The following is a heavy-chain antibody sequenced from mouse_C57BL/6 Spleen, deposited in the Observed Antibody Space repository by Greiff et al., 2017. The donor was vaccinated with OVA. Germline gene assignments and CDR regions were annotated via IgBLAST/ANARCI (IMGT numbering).Heavy chain of an antibody. V-gene: IGHV14-4*01. CDR2: IDPENGDT. D-gene: IGHD1-1*01. J-gene: IGHJ3*01. Sequence: VQLQQPGAELVRPGASVKLSCTASGFNIKDDYMHWVKQRPEQGLEWIGWIDPENGDTEYASKFQGKATITADTSSNTAYLQLSSLTSEDTAVYYCTAFYYYGSSSPFAYWGQGTLVTVSA. CDR1: GFNIKDDY. CDR3: TAFYYYGSSSPFAY.